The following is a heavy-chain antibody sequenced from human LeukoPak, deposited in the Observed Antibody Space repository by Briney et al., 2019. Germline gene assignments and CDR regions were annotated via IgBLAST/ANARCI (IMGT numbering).Heavy chain of an antibody. V-gene: IGHV3-23*01. Sequence: AGGTLRLSCAASGFTFSSYGMSWVRQAPGKGLEWVSAISGSGGSTYYADSVKGRFTISRDNSKNTLYLQMNSLRAEDTAVCYCAKGEPSYYYGSGSYYTDYWGQGTLVTVSS. J-gene: IGHJ4*02. CDR1: GFTFSSYG. CDR2: ISGSGGST. CDR3: AKGEPSYYYGSGSYYTDY. D-gene: IGHD3-10*01.